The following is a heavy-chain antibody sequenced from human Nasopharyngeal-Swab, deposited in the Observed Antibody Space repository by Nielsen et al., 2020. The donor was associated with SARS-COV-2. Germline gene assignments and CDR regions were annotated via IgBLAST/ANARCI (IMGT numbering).Heavy chain of an antibody. CDR3: ATVTTKTDFDY. D-gene: IGHD4-11*01. J-gene: IGHJ4*02. Sequence: ESLKISCTVSGFSINSGYSWDWIRQPPGKGLEWIGCIYHSGSTYYKPSLKSRLTMSMDTSKNQLSLKLSSVTAADTAVYFCATVTTKTDFDYWGQGILVTVSS. V-gene: IGHV4-38-2*02. CDR1: GFSINSGYS. CDR2: IYHSGST.